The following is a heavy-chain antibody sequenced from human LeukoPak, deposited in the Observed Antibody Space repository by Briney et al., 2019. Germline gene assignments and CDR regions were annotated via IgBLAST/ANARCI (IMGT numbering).Heavy chain of an antibody. Sequence: GGSLRLSCAASGFTFSDHYIDWVRQTPGKGLEWVGRIKNKANSYTTEYAASVNGRFTISRDDSKNSLYLQMNSLKTEDTALYYCTRVVGTTANGLDYWGQGTLVTVSS. J-gene: IGHJ4*02. V-gene: IGHV3-72*01. CDR1: GFTFSDHY. CDR3: TRVVGTTANGLDY. CDR2: IKNKANSYTT. D-gene: IGHD1-26*01.